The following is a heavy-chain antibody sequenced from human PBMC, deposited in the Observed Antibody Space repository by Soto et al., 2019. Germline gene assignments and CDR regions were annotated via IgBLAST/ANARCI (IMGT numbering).Heavy chain of an antibody. D-gene: IGHD7-27*01. V-gene: IGHV1-58*01. CDR2: IVVGSGNT. Sequence: QMQLVQSGPEVKKPGTSVKVSCKASGFTFTSSAVQWVRQARGQRLEWIGWIVVGSGNTNYAQKFQERVTITREMSTSTAYMELSSLRSEDPAVYYCAADGRLVIYWGRYYYYGMDVWGQGTTVTVSS. CDR3: AADGRLVIYWGRYYYYGMDV. J-gene: IGHJ6*02. CDR1: GFTFTSSA.